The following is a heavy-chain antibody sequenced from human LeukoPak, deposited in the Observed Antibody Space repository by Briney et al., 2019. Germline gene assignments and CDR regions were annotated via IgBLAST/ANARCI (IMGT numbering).Heavy chain of an antibody. Sequence: GGSLRLSCAASGFTFSSYAKSWVRQAPGKGLEWVSGISGSGGTTYYADSVQGRFTISRDNSKKTLFLQMSSLRAEDTAVYYCAKGDVVTAIFPLDYWGQGTLVIVSS. CDR1: GFTFSSYA. J-gene: IGHJ4*02. CDR3: AKGDVVTAIFPLDY. V-gene: IGHV3-23*01. D-gene: IGHD5-12*01. CDR2: ISGSGGTT.